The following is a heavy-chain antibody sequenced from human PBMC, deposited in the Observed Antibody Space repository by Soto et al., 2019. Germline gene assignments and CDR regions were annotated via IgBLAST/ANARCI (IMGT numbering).Heavy chain of an antibody. J-gene: IGHJ4*02. Sequence: QVQLQESGPGLVKPSGTLSLTCAVSSGSISSSNWWSWVRQPPGKGLEWIGEIYHSGSTNYNPSLKSRVTISVYKSKNQFSLKRSSVTAADTAVYYCARSAGSPFWLHLGWGQGTLVTVSS. V-gene: IGHV4-4*02. CDR3: ARSAGSPFWLHLG. CDR1: SGSISSSNW. CDR2: IYHSGST. D-gene: IGHD3-3*01.